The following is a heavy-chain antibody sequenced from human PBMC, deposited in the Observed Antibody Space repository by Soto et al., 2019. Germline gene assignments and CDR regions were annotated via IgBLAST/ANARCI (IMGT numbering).Heavy chain of an antibody. V-gene: IGHV3-23*01. J-gene: IGHJ4*02. D-gene: IGHD5-18*01. CDR2: INGSGGST. CDR3: AKDLFFGNTYGYFDH. Sequence: PGGSLRLSCAASGFTFNNYAMTWVRQAPGKGLEWVSEINGSGGSTYYAASVKGRFTISRDNSNNTLYLQMNSLRAEDTAVYYCAKDLFFGNTYGYFDHWGQGTLVTVSS. CDR1: GFTFNNYA.